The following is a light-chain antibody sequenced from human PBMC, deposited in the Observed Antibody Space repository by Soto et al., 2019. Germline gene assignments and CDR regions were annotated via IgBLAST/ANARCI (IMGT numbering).Light chain of an antibody. CDR1: QSVSSY. V-gene: IGKV3-11*01. Sequence: EIVLTQSPATLSLSPGERATLSCRASQSVSSYLAWYQQTPGQAPRLLIYDASNRATGIPARFSGSGSGTDFTLTISSLEPEAFAVYYCQQRSNWRYTFGQGTKLEIK. CDR2: DAS. CDR3: QQRSNWRYT. J-gene: IGKJ2*01.